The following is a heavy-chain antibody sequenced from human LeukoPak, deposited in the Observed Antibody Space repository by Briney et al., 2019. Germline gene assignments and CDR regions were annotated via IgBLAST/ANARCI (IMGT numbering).Heavy chain of an antibody. Sequence: GGSLRLSCAASGFTFKSYAMHWVRQAPGKGLEWVSLISGDGGSTYYADSVKGRFTISRDNSKNSLYLQMNSLRTEDTALYYCAKDREPGIAAAGEFDYWGQGTLVTVSS. CDR2: ISGDGGST. D-gene: IGHD6-13*01. J-gene: IGHJ4*02. CDR3: AKDREPGIAAAGEFDY. V-gene: IGHV3-43*02. CDR1: GFTFKSYA.